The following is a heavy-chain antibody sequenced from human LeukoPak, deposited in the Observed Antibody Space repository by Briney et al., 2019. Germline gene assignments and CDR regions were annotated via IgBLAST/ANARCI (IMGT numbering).Heavy chain of an antibody. Sequence: SETLSLTCAVYGGSFSGYYWSWIRQPPGKGLEWIGEINHSGSTNYNPSLKSRVTISVDTSKNQFSLKLSSVTAADTAVYYCAGALAGRWFGPWGQGTLVTVSS. J-gene: IGHJ5*02. D-gene: IGHD6-19*01. CDR1: GGSFSGYY. V-gene: IGHV4-34*01. CDR3: AGALAGRWFGP. CDR2: INHSGST.